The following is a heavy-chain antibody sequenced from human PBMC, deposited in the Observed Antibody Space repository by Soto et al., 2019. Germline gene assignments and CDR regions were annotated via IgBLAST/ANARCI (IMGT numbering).Heavy chain of an antibody. Sequence: SETLSLTCTVSGGSISSGGYYWSWIRQPPGKGLEWIGEINHSGSTNYNPSLKSRVTISVDTSKNQFSLKLSSVTAADTAVYYCARGLVGATDFDYWGQGTLVTVSS. V-gene: IGHV4-39*07. J-gene: IGHJ4*02. D-gene: IGHD1-26*01. CDR1: GGSISSGGYY. CDR3: ARGLVGATDFDY. CDR2: INHSGST.